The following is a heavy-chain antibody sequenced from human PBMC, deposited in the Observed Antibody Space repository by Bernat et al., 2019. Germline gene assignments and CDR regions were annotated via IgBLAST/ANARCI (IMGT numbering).Heavy chain of an antibody. CDR2: IYPSGST. J-gene: IGHJ4*02. D-gene: IGHD2-2*01. CDR1: SYSISSGYY. V-gene: IGHV4-38-2*01. CDR3: AVGGCSSTSCYVPYYLDS. Sequence: QVQLQESGPGLVKPSETLSLSCAVSSYSISSGYYWGWIRQPPGKGLEWIGSIYPSGSTYYNPSLKSRVTISVDTSKNEFSLKLSSVTAADTAVYYCAVGGCSSTSCYVPYYLDSWGQGTLVTVSS.